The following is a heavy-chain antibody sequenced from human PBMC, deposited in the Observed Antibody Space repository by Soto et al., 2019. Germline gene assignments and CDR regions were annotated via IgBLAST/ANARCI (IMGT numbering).Heavy chain of an antibody. CDR3: ARGTPSPLIVRSSRGPWFDP. D-gene: IGHD2-15*01. CDR1: GGSISSYY. V-gene: IGHV4-59*08. J-gene: IGHJ5*02. Sequence: SETLSLTCTVSGGSISSYYWSWIRQPPGKGLEWVGYMYYGGRTNYNPSLKSRVTISVDTSKMQVSLKLSSVTAADTAVYFCARGTPSPLIVRSSRGPWFDPWGQGTLVTVSS. CDR2: MYYGGRT.